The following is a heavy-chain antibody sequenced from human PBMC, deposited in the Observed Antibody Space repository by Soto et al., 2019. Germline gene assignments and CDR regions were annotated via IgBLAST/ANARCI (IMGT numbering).Heavy chain of an antibody. D-gene: IGHD5-12*01. CDR2: IVPTVDTS. J-gene: IGHJ4*02. CDR3: VRVVAIPGYPDN. V-gene: IGHV1-69*14. CDR1: GATFSSYA. Sequence: QVQLVQSGAEVRQPASSVKVSCKTSGATFSSYAITWVRQAPGQGLEWMGGIVPTVDTSKYAQKFQGRVTITGDKFTNTVYMELSSLRSDDTAVYYCVRVVAIPGYPDNWGQGTLVTVSS.